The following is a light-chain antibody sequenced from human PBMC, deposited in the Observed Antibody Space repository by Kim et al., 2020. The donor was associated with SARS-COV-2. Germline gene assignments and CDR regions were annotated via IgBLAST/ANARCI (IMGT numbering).Light chain of an antibody. V-gene: IGLV3-21*04. CDR1: NIGSKS. CDR3: QVWDSSSDHPV. J-gene: IGLJ2*01. CDR2: YDS. Sequence: APGKTARIICGGNNIGSKSVHWYQQQPGQAPVLVIYYDSDRPSGIPERFSGSNSGNTATLTISRVEAGDEADYYCQVWDSSSDHPVFGGGTQLTVL.